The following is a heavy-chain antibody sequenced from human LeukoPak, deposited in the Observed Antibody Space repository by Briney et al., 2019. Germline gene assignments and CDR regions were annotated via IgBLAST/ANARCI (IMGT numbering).Heavy chain of an antibody. CDR2: IYSGGST. V-gene: IGHV3-53*01. Sequence: GGSLRLSCAASGFTVSSNYMSWVRQAPGKGLEWVSVIYSGGSTYYADSVKGRFTISRDNSKNTLYLQMNSLRAEDTAVYYCARVLAVYVWGSYRTDYFDYWGQGTLVTVSS. CDR1: GFTVSSNY. D-gene: IGHD3-16*02. CDR3: ARVLAVYVWGSYRTDYFDY. J-gene: IGHJ4*02.